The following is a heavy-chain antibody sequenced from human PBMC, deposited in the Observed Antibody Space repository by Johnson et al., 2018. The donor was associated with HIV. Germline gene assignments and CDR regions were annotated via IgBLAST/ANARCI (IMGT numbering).Heavy chain of an antibody. CDR3: AGDMGDRQRARDAFDI. CDR1: GFTFSSYG. J-gene: IGHJ3*02. Sequence: QVQLVESGGGVVQPGRSLRLSCAASGFTFSSYGMHWVRQAPGKGLEWVAVISYDGSNKYYADSVKGRFTISRDNSKNTLFLQMNSLRPEDTAVCYCAGDMGDRQRARDAFDIWGQGTMVTVSS. V-gene: IGHV3-30*03. D-gene: IGHD1-26*01. CDR2: ISYDGSNK.